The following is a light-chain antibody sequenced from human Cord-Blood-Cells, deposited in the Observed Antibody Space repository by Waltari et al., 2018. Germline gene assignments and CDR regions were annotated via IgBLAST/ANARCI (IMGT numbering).Light chain of an antibody. CDR1: QSMSSY. CDR3: QQSYSTPWT. J-gene: IGKJ1*01. CDR2: AAS. V-gene: IGKV1-39*01. Sequence: DIQMTQSPSSLSASVGDSVTITCRASQSMSSYLNWYQQKPGKAPKLLIYAASSLQSGVPSRFSGSGSGTDFTLSISSQQPEDFAAYYCQQSYSTPWTFGQGTKVEIK.